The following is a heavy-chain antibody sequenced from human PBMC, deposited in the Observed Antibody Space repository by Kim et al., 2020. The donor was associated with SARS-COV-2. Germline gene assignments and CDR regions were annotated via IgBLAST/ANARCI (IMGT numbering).Heavy chain of an antibody. Sequence: GGSLRLSCAASGFTFSSYEMNWVRQAPGKGLEWVSYISSSGSTIYYADSVKGRFTISRDNAKNSLYLQMNSLRAEDTAVYYCARDLVVVPAAEKKDYWGQGTLVTVSS. D-gene: IGHD2-2*01. CDR2: ISSSGSTI. V-gene: IGHV3-48*03. CDR3: ARDLVVVPAAEKKDY. J-gene: IGHJ4*02. CDR1: GFTFSSYE.